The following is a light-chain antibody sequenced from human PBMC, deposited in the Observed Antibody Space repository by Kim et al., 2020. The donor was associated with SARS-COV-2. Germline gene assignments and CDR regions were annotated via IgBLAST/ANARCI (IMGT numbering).Light chain of an antibody. CDR3: QQYDNYPWT. CDR1: QSVGGW. J-gene: IGKJ1*01. V-gene: IGKV1-5*01. CDR2: DAF. Sequence: AYVGDRVSISCRASQSVGGWLAWYQQKPGRAPKVLIYDAFSLESGVPSRFSGSGSGTEFTLTISSLQAEDFATYYCQQYDNYPWTFGQGTKVDIK.